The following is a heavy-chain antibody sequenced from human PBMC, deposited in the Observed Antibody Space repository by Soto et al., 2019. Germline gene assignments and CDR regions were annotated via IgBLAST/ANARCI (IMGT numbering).Heavy chain of an antibody. CDR2: ISSSSSYI. D-gene: IGHD1-7*01. Sequence: PGGSLRLSCAASGFTFSSYSMNWVRQAPGKGLEWVSSISSSSSYIYYADSVKGRFTISRDNAKNSLYLQMNSLRAEDTAVYYCAGHGITGTIWQFDYWGQGTLVTVSS. V-gene: IGHV3-21*01. J-gene: IGHJ4*02. CDR1: GFTFSSYS. CDR3: AGHGITGTIWQFDY.